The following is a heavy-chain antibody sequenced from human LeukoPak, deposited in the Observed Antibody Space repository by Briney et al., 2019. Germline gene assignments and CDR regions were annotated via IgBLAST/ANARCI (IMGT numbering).Heavy chain of an antibody. J-gene: IGHJ6*02. Sequence: GGSLRLSCAAPGFTFDDYAMHWVRQAPGKGLEWVSGISWNSGTIAYADSVKGRFTISRDNAKNSLYLQMNSLRPEDTALYYCAKDFYSSSPSYFYAMDVWGQGTTVTVSS. CDR2: ISWNSGTI. V-gene: IGHV3-9*01. CDR3: AKDFYSSSPSYFYAMDV. D-gene: IGHD6-13*01. CDR1: GFTFDDYA.